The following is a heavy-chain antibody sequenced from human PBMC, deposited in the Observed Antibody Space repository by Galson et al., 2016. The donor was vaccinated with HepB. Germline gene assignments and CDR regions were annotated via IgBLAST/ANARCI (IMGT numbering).Heavy chain of an antibody. V-gene: IGHV3-23*01. CDR2: ISGGGVST. J-gene: IGHJ4*02. CDR1: GFTFSSYA. CDR3: ARGDRHSSSWWGFDY. D-gene: IGHD6-13*01. Sequence: SLRLSCAASGFTFSSYAISWVRQAPGKGLQWVSGISGGGVSTHYADSVKGRFTISRDNSKNTLYLQMNSLRDEDTAVYYCARGDRHSSSWWGFDYWGQGSLVTVSS.